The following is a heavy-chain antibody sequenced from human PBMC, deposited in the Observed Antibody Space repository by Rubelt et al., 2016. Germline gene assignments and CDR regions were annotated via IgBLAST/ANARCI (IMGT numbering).Heavy chain of an antibody. Sequence: QVQLQESGPGLVKPSETLSLTCSVSGGSSSGYYRSWIRQPPGKGLEWIGHIYYSGSTNYNPSLKSLVTISLETSTKQFSLKWTAMTAADTAVYYCARDPVVDDWYFDLWGRGTLVTVSS. J-gene: IGHJ2*01. CDR1: GGSSSGYY. CDR2: IYYSGST. D-gene: IGHD4-23*01. V-gene: IGHV4-59*01. CDR3: ARDPVVDDWYFDL.